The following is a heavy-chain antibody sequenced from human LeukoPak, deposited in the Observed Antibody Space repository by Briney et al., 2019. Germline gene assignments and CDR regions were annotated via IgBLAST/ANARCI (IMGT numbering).Heavy chain of an antibody. D-gene: IGHD6-6*01. V-gene: IGHV4-34*01. CDR3: ARVSTVIRAARHSNRFDY. CDR1: GGSFSGYY. CDR2: INHSGST. J-gene: IGHJ4*02. Sequence: SETLSLTCAVYGGSFSGYYWSWIRQPPGKGLEWIGEINHSGSTNYNPSLKSRVTISVDTSKNQFSLKLSSVTAADTAVYYCARVSTVIRAARHSNRFDYWGQGTLVTVSS.